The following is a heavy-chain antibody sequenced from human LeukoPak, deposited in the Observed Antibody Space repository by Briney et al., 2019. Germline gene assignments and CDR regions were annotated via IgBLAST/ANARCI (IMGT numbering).Heavy chain of an antibody. J-gene: IGHJ4*02. CDR3: ARSGRDIVVVPAAIIDY. Sequence: GGSLRLSCAASGFTFSSYWMSWVRQAPGKGLEWVANINQDGSEKYYVDSVKGRFTISRDNAKNSLYLQMNSLRAEDTAVYYCARSGRDIVVVPAAIIDYWGQGTLVTVSS. D-gene: IGHD2-2*02. V-gene: IGHV3-7*01. CDR1: GFTFSSYW. CDR2: INQDGSEK.